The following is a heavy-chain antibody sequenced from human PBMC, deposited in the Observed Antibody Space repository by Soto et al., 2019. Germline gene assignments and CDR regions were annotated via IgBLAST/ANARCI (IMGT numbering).Heavy chain of an antibody. D-gene: IGHD5-12*01. V-gene: IGHV1-69*08. J-gene: IGHJ3*02. CDR1: GGTFSNDI. CDR2: IIPLLDTT. CDR3: ARETVEMATPEAFDI. Sequence: SVKVSCKTSGGTFSNDIITWVRQAPGQGLEWMGRIIPLLDTTNYAQKFQGRVTITADKSTGTAYMGLNSLRSEDTAVYYCARETVEMATPEAFDIWGQGTMVTVSS.